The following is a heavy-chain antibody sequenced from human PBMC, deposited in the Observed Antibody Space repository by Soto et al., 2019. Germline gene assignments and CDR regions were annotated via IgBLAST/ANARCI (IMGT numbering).Heavy chain of an antibody. Sequence: GGSLRLSCAASGFTFSSYSMNWVRRAPGKGLEWVSYISSSAGTIYYADSVKGRFTISRDNAKNSVYLQMNSLRDEDTAVYYCVSGFCIDYWGQGPLVTVSS. J-gene: IGHJ4*02. CDR2: ISSSAGTI. V-gene: IGHV3-48*02. CDR3: VSGFCIDY. D-gene: IGHD2-2*03. CDR1: GFTFSSYS.